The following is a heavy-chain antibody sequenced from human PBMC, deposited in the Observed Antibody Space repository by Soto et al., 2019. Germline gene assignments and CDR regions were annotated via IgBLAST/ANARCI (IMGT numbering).Heavy chain of an antibody. V-gene: IGHV1-18*04. CDR1: GYTFTIYG. Sequence: GASVKVSCKASGYTFTIYGISCVLQSPGQWLDGMGCISAYNGNTNYAQKLQGRVTMTTDTSTSTAYMELRSLRSDDTAVYYCARTPEPPRYCSSTSCYTGLSDYWGQGTLVTVSS. CDR2: ISAYNGNT. D-gene: IGHD2-2*02. CDR3: ARTPEPPRYCSSTSCYTGLSDY. J-gene: IGHJ4*02.